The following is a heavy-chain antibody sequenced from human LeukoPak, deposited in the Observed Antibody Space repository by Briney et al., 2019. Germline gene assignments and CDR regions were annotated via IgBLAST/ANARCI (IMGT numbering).Heavy chain of an antibody. CDR2: IYYSGST. CDR3: ARHSGSGSESRPFDP. V-gene: IGHV4-39*01. CDR1: GGSISSSSYY. Sequence: PSETLSLTCTVSGGSISSSSYYWGWIRQPRGKGLEWIGSIYYSGSTYYNPSLKTRVTISVDTSKNQFSLKLSSVTAADTAVYYCARHSGSGSESRPFDPWGQGTLVTVSS. D-gene: IGHD3-10*01. J-gene: IGHJ5*02.